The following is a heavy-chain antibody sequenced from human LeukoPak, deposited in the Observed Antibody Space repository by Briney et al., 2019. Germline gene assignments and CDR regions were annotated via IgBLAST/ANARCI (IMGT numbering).Heavy chain of an antibody. D-gene: IGHD3-10*01. V-gene: IGHV4-34*01. CDR3: ARLPNYYGSGSLDPFDY. CDR1: GGSFSGYY. Sequence: SETLSLTCAVYGGSFSGYYWSWIRQPPGKGLEWIGEINHSGSTNYNPSLKSRVTISVDTSKNQFSLKLSSVTAADTAVYYCARLPNYYGSGSLDPFDYWGQGTLVTVSS. CDR2: INHSGST. J-gene: IGHJ4*02.